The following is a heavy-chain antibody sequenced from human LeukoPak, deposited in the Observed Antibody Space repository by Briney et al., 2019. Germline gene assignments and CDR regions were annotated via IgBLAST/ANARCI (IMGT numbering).Heavy chain of an antibody. V-gene: IGHV3-49*04. CDR1: GFTFGDYA. Sequence: GGSLRLSCTAPGFTFGDYAMSWVRQAPGKGLEWVAFIRSKAYGWTTEYAASVRGRFTISRDDSKSIAYLQMNSLKTEDTAVYYCTRAPGSNYYDSSGYYWEYFQHWGQGTLVTVSS. J-gene: IGHJ1*01. CDR3: TRAPGSNYYDSSGYYWEYFQH. CDR2: IRSKAYGWTT. D-gene: IGHD3-22*01.